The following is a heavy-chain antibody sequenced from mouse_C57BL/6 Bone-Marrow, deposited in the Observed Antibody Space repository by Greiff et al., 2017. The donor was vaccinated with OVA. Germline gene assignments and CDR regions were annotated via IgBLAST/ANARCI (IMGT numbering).Heavy chain of an antibody. V-gene: IGHV7-3*01. CDR3: ASLYCNGSNSCAMDY. CDR1: GFTFTDYY. CDR2: IRHKANGYTT. D-gene: IGHD2-5*01. J-gene: IGHJ4*01. Sequence: EVHLVESGGGLVQPGGSLSLSCAASGFTFTDYYMSWVRQPPGQALEWLGFIRHKANGYTTEYSASVKGRFTISRADSQRILYLQMNALEAENSATYDCASLYCNGSNSCAMDYWGQGTSVTVSS.